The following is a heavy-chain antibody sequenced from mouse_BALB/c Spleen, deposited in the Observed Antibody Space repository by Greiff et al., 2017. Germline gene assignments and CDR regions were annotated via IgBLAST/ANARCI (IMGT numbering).Heavy chain of an antibody. D-gene: IGHD2-14*01. CDR2: IRNKANGYTT. J-gene: IGHJ1*01. CDR3: ARDMRTYYRYEGYFDV. Sequence: DVMLVESGGGLVQPGGSLRLSCATSGFTFTDYYMSWVRQPPGKALEWLGFIRNKANGYTTEYSASVKGRFTISRDNSQSILYLQMNTLRAEDSATYYCARDMRTYYRYEGYFDVWGAGTTVTVSS. CDR1: GFTFTDYY. V-gene: IGHV7-3*02.